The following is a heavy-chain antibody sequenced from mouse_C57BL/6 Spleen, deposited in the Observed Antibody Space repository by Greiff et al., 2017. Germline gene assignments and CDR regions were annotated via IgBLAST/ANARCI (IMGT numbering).Heavy chain of an antibody. CDR1: GYTFTNYW. J-gene: IGHJ4*01. Sequence: QVQLKESGAELVRPGTSVKMSCKASGYTFTNYWIGWAKQRPGHGLEWIGDIYPGGGYTNYNEKFKGKATLTADKSSSTAYMQFSSLTSEDSAIYYCARSGDYFMDYWGQGTSVTVSS. CDR3: ARSGDYFMDY. V-gene: IGHV1-63*01. D-gene: IGHD2-13*01. CDR2: IYPGGGYT.